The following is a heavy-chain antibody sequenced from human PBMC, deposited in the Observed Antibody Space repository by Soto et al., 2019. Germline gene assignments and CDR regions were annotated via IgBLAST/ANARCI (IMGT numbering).Heavy chain of an antibody. CDR2: IYYSGST. CDR3: ARGNYYDSSGYYDY. V-gene: IGHV4-59*01. CDR1: GGSFSSYY. Sequence: SETLSLTCTVSGGSFSSYYWSWIRQPPGKGLEWIGYIYYSGSTNYNPSLKSRVTISVDTSKNQFSLKLSSVTTADTAVYYCARGNYYDSSGYYDYWGQGTLVTVSS. J-gene: IGHJ4*02. D-gene: IGHD3-22*01.